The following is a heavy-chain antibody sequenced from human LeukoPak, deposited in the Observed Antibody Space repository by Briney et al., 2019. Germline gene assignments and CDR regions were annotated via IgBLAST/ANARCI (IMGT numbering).Heavy chain of an antibody. CDR1: GFTFSSYW. J-gene: IGHJ6*02. CDR2: IKQDGSET. V-gene: IGHV3-7*04. Sequence: GGSLSLSCAASGFTFSSYWMTWVRQAPEKGLEWVANIKQDGSETYYVDSVKGRFTISRDNAKNSLCLQMNSLRVEDSAVYYCARSGVPHGTDVWGQGTTVTVSS. D-gene: IGHD7-27*01. CDR3: ARSGVPHGTDV.